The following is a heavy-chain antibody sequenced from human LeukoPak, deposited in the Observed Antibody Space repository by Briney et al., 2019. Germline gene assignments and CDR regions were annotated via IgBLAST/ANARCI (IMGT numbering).Heavy chain of an antibody. Sequence: SETLSLTCAVSGYSISSGYYWGWIRQPPGKGLEWIGSIYYSGSTYYNPSLKSRVTISVDTSKNQFSLKLSSVTAADTAVYYCARVPRANYDYVWGSCWGQGTLVTVSS. CDR1: GYSISSGYY. V-gene: IGHV4-38-2*01. J-gene: IGHJ4*02. CDR3: ARVPRANYDYVWGSC. D-gene: IGHD3-16*01. CDR2: IYYSGST.